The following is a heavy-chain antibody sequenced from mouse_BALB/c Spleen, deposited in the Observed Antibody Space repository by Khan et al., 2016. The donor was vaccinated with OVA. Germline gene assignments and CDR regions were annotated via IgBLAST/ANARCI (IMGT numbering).Heavy chain of an antibody. V-gene: IGHV1S56*01. J-gene: IGHJ4*01. CDR1: GYTFTSYN. CDR2: IYPGDGDT. Sequence: QVQLKQSGPELVKPGAFVKISCKASGYTFTSYNINWVKQRPGQGLEWIGWIYPGDGDTKYNEKFKGKANMTADQSSTPAYMQLRRLTSENSAVYFWAVEGLRVVGLDYWGQGTSVTVSS. CDR3: AVEGLRVVGLDY. D-gene: IGHD2-4*01.